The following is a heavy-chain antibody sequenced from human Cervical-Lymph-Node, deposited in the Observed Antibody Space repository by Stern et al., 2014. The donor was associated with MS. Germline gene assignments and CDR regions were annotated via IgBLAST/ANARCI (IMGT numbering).Heavy chain of an antibody. CDR1: EFTFDNAW. Sequence: EVQLVQSGGGLVKPGGSLRLSCTASEFTFDNAWMSWVRQAPGKGLEWVGRIKSKSDGGTTDYAAPVKGRFTISRDDSKKTLDLEMNSLRTEDTAVYYCSTGVGYDIWGQGTMVTVSS. CDR3: STGVGYDI. D-gene: IGHD2-15*01. J-gene: IGHJ3*02. CDR2: IKSKSDGGTT. V-gene: IGHV3-15*01.